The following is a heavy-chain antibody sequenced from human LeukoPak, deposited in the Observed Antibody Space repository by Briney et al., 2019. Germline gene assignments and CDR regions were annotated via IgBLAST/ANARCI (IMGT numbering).Heavy chain of an antibody. J-gene: IGHJ3*02. Sequence: ASVKVSCKASGYIFTGYYIHRVRQAPGQGREWVGWINPNSDNTNYAQKFQGRVTVTRDTSISTAYMELSGLTSDDTAVYYCAREESAFDIWGQGTMVTVSS. CDR1: GYIFTGYY. CDR3: AREESAFDI. CDR2: INPNSDNT. D-gene: IGHD5-24*01. V-gene: IGHV1-2*02.